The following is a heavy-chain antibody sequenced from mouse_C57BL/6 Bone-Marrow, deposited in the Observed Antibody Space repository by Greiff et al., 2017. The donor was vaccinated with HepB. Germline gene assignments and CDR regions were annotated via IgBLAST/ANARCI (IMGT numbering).Heavy chain of an antibody. D-gene: IGHD2-4*01. Sequence: VQLQQSGPELVKPGASVKMSCKASGYTFTDYNMHWVKQSHGKSLEWIGYINPNNGGTSYNQKFKGKATLTVNKSSSTAYMERRSLTSEDSAVYYCARGDYDDGRGFAYWGQGTLVTVSA. V-gene: IGHV1-22*01. CDR3: ARGDYDDGRGFAY. CDR2: INPNNGGT. CDR1: GYTFTDYN. J-gene: IGHJ3*01.